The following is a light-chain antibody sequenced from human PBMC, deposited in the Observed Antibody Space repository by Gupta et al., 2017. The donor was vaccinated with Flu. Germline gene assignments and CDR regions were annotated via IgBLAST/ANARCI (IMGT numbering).Light chain of an antibody. CDR3: SSYTNINTPGWA. J-gene: IGLJ3*02. V-gene: IGLV2-14*03. CDR1: SSDIGRYNY. Sequence: HSALTQPVSVSGSPGQSITISCTGTSSDIGRYNYVSWFRQHPGKAPKLIIYDVTSRPSGVSDRFSGSKSDNTASLTISGLQAEDEADYYCSSYTNINTPGWAFGGGTRLTVL. CDR2: DVT.